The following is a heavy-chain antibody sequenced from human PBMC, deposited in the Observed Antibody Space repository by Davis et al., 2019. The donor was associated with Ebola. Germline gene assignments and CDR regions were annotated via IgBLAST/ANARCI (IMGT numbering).Heavy chain of an antibody. D-gene: IGHD2-2*01. V-gene: IGHV3-30*03. Sequence: GGSLRLSCAASGFTFSSYGMHWVRQAPGKGLEWVAVISYDGSNKYYADSVKGRFTISGDNSKNTLYLQMNSLKTEDTAVYYCTTIGGYCSSTSCYRFDPWGQGTLVTVSS. CDR3: TTIGGYCSSTSCYRFDP. CDR1: GFTFSSYG. J-gene: IGHJ5*02. CDR2: ISYDGSNK.